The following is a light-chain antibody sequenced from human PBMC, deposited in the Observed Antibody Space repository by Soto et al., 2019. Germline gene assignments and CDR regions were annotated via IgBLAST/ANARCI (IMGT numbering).Light chain of an antibody. V-gene: IGLV2-14*01. CDR2: EVS. J-gene: IGLJ3*02. Sequence: QSALTQPASVSGSPGQSITISCTGTSSDVGGYNYVSWYQQHQGKAPQLMIYEVSNRPSGVSNRFSGSKSVNTATLTISGLQAEDEADYYCSSYTSSSTVFGGGTKLTVL. CDR1: SSDVGGYNY. CDR3: SSYTSSSTV.